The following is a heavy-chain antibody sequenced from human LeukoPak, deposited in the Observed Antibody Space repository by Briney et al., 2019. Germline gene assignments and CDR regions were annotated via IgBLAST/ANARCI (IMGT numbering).Heavy chain of an antibody. CDR3: ARVSCSSTSCYDGFDP. D-gene: IGHD2-2*01. CDR1: GGSISSGDYY. CDR2: IYYSGST. Sequence: SETLSLTCTVSGGSISSGDYYWSWIRQPPGKGLECIGYIYYSGSTYYNPSLKSRVTISVDTSKNQFSLKLSSVTAADTAVYYCARVSCSSTSCYDGFDPWGQGTLVTVSS. J-gene: IGHJ5*02. V-gene: IGHV4-30-4*08.